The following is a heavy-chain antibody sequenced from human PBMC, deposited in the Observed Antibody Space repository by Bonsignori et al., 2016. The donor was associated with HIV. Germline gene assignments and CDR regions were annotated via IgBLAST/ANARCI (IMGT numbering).Heavy chain of an antibody. Sequence: VRQAPGKGLEWVSSISSSSSYIYYADSVKGRFTISRDNAKNSLYLQMNSLRAEDTAVYYCARESPSGFDYWGQGTLVTVSS. D-gene: IGHD3-10*01. J-gene: IGHJ4*02. CDR2: ISSSSSYI. CDR3: ARESPSGFDY. V-gene: IGHV3-21*01.